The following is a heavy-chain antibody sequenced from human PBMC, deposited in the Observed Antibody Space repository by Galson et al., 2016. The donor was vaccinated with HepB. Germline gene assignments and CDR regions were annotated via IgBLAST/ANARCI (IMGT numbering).Heavy chain of an antibody. CDR3: ARYQRGGYYESNCRACEI. D-gene: IGHD3-22*01. V-gene: IGHV3-7*03. CDR1: GINFSPYW. Sequence: SLRLSCAGAGINFSPYWMNWVRQAPGKGLEWVANIKQDGSETHYLDSVKGRFTISRDDVKNSVYLQMNSLRDEDTAVYHCARYQRGGYYESNCRACEIWGLGTKVTVSS. CDR2: IKQDGSET. J-gene: IGHJ3*02.